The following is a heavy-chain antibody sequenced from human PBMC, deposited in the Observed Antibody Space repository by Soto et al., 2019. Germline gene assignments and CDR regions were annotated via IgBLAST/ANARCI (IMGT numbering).Heavy chain of an antibody. CDR3: ARVTGTTLDNRFDY. D-gene: IGHD1-20*01. V-gene: IGHV4-30-4*01. J-gene: IGHJ4*02. Sequence: MSLTCTVSGGSISSGDYYWSWIRQPPGKGLEWIGYIYYSGSTYYNPSLKSRVTISVDTSKNQFSLKLSSVTAADTAVYYCARVTGTTLDNRFDYWGQGTLVTVSS. CDR2: IYYSGST. CDR1: GGSISSGDYY.